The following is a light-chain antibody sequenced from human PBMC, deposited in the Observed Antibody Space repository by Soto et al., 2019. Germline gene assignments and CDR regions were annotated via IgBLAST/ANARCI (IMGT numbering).Light chain of an antibody. CDR2: AAS. CDR3: QHYDNLPLFT. Sequence: SVLTQSPGTLSLSAGERATLSCRASQSVSSNYLAWYPQKPGQAPRLLIYAASSRAAGVPDRFSGSGSGTEFTLTISGLEPEDFAVYYCQHYDNLPLFTFGQGTRLEI. CDR1: QSVSSNY. V-gene: IGKV3-20*01. J-gene: IGKJ2*01.